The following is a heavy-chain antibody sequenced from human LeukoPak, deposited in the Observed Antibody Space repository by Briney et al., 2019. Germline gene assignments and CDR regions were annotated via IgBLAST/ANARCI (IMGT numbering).Heavy chain of an antibody. CDR2: IYTSGST. V-gene: IGHV4-61*02. CDR1: RGSISSAGYY. D-gene: IGHD6-19*01. Sequence: SETLSLTCTVSRGSISSAGYYWSWIRQPAGKGLEWIGRIYTSGSTNFNPSLKSRVTISVDTSKKQFSLRLSSVTAADTAVYYCTRGKVVAGTPGQNSWDSWGQGTLVTVSS. CDR3: TRGKVVAGTPGQNSWDS. J-gene: IGHJ4*02.